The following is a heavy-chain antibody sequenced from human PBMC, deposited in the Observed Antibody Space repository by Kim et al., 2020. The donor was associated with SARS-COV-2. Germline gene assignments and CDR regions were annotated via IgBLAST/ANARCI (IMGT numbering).Heavy chain of an antibody. J-gene: IGHJ4*02. CDR3: ARQQARIPIFGVVIAYFDY. V-gene: IGHV4-39*01. CDR2: IYYSGST. D-gene: IGHD3-3*01. CDR1: GGSISSSSYY. Sequence: SETLSLTCTVSGGSISSSSYYWGWIRQPPGKGLEWIGSIYYSGSTYYNPSLKGRVPISVDTSKNQFSLKLSSVTAADTAVYYCARQQARIPIFGVVIAYFDYWGQGTLVTVSS.